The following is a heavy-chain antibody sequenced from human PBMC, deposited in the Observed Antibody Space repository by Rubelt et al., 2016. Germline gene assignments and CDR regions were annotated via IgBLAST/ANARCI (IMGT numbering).Heavy chain of an antibody. V-gene: IGHV3-72*01. D-gene: IGHD1-26*01. CDR2: SRNKVNSYTT. Sequence: EVQLVESGGDLVQPGGSLRLSCANSGLTFSDHYMEWVRQAPGKGLEWVGRSRNKVNSYTTEYAASVKGRFTISRDDSKNSLYLQMTSLKIGDTAVYFCTTDPNSGSYFRGYWGQGSLVTVSS. CDR3: TTDPNSGSYFRGY. CDR1: GLTFSDHY. J-gene: IGHJ4*02.